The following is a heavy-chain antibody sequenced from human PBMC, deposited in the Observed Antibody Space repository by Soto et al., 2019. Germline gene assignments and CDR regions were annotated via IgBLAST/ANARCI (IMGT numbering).Heavy chain of an antibody. J-gene: IGHJ4*02. Sequence: ASVKVSCKASGYTFTSYGISWVRQAPGQGLEWMGWISAYNGNTNYAQKFQGRVTMTRDTSISTAYMELSRLRSDDTAVYYCARARSRQYSSSSGYWGQGTLVTVSS. V-gene: IGHV1-18*04. D-gene: IGHD6-6*01. CDR3: ARARSRQYSSSSGY. CDR1: GYTFTSYG. CDR2: ISAYNGNT.